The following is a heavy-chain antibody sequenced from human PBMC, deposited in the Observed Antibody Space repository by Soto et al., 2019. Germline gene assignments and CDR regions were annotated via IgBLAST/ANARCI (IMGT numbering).Heavy chain of an antibody. J-gene: IGHJ5*02. CDR3: APKYSSSSTNWFDP. CDR2: IYWDDDK. V-gene: IGHV2-5*02. D-gene: IGHD6-13*01. Sequence: ASGPTLVNPTQTLTLTCTFSGFSLSTSGVGVGWIRQPPGKALEWLALIYWDDDKRYSPSLKSRLTITKDTSENQVVLTMTNMDPVDTATYYCAPKYSSSSTNWFDPWGQGTLVTVSS. CDR1: GFSLSTSGVG.